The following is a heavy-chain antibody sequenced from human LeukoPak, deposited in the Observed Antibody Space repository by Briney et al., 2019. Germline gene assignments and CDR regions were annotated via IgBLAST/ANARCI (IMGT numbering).Heavy chain of an antibody. Sequence: AGGSLRLSCAASGFTFSRSWMHWVRQAPGKGLVWVSRINSDGSSTSYADSVKGRFTISRDNAKNTLYLQMNSLRAEDTAVYYCARDRSTVTTLEDEGFWFDPWGQGTLVTVSS. J-gene: IGHJ5*02. D-gene: IGHD4-17*01. CDR2: INSDGSST. V-gene: IGHV3-74*01. CDR3: ARDRSTVTTLEDEGFWFDP. CDR1: GFTFSRSW.